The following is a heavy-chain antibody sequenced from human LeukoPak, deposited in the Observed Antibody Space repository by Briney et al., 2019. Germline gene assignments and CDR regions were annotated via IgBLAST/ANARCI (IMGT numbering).Heavy chain of an antibody. J-gene: IGHJ6*03. Sequence: GSVKVSCKASGYTFTGYYMHWVRHAPGQGLEWMGWINPNSGGTNYAQKFQGRVTLTWDTSISTAYMELSRLRSDDTAVYYCARDGTGTTAYFFMDVWGKGTTVTVSS. V-gene: IGHV1-2*02. CDR3: ARDGTGTTAYFFMDV. CDR2: INPNSGGT. CDR1: GYTFTGYY. D-gene: IGHD1-1*01.